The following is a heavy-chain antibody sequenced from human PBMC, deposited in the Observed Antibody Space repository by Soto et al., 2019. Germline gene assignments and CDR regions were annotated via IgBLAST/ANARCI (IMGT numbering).Heavy chain of an antibody. CDR3: LRDGGLT. CDR1: GFSFSTYW. J-gene: IGHJ5*02. Sequence: EVQLVESGGDLVQPGGSLRLSCAASGFSFSTYWMSWVRQAPGKGLEWVAHMKQDGSEKYYVDSVKGRFTISRDNTKKSLFLQMNSLRAEDTAGYYCLRDGGLTWGQGTLVTVSS. CDR2: MKQDGSEK. V-gene: IGHV3-7*04. D-gene: IGHD3-16*01.